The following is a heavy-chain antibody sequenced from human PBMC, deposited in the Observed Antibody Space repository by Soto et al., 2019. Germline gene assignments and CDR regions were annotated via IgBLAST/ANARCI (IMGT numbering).Heavy chain of an antibody. CDR3: ASTQHYYDSSGYDGYFDY. J-gene: IGHJ4*02. Sequence: SETLSLTCTVSGGSVSSGSYYWSWIRQPPGKGLEWIGYIYYSGSTNYNPSLKSRVTISVDTSKNQFSLKLSSVTAADTAVYYCASTQHYYDSSGYDGYFDYWGQGTLVT. CDR1: GGSVSSGSYY. V-gene: IGHV4-61*01. CDR2: IYYSGST. D-gene: IGHD3-22*01.